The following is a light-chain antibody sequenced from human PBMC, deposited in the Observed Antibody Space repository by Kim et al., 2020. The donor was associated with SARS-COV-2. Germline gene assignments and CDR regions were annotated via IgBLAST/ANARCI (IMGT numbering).Light chain of an antibody. V-gene: IGKV3-15*01. CDR3: QQHNAWPLT. CDR1: QNVNNF. Sequence: EIVMTQSPATLSVSPGERATLSCRASQNVNNFLAWYQQKPGQAPRLLIYDISTRATGIPVRFSGSGSGTEFTLTISSLQSEDSAVYYCQQHNAWPLTFGQGTKLEI. CDR2: DIS. J-gene: IGKJ2*01.